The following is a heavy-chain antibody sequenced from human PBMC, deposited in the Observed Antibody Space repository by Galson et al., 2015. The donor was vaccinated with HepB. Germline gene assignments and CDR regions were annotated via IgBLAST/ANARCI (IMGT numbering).Heavy chain of an antibody. J-gene: IGHJ4*02. CDR2: INHSGST. Sequence: SETLSLTCAVYGGSFSGYYWSWIRQPPGKGLEWIGEINHSGSTNYNPSLKSRVTISVDTSKNQFSLKLSSVTAADTAVYYCARGRGYCSSTSCPSLGYWGQGTLVTVSS. D-gene: IGHD2-2*01. CDR3: ARGRGYCSSTSCPSLGY. V-gene: IGHV4-34*01. CDR1: GGSFSGYY.